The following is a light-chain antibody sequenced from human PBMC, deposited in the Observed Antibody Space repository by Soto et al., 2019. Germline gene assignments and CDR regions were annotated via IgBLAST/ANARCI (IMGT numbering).Light chain of an antibody. V-gene: IGLV2-11*01. CDR1: SSDVGGYDY. J-gene: IGLJ7*01. CDR2: DVS. Sequence: QSALTQPRSVSGSPGQPVTISCTGTSSDVGGYDYVSWYQQHPGKAPKLMIYDVSKRPSGVPDRFSGSKSGNTASLTISGLQAEDEADYYCCSYAGTYTLAVFGGGTQLTVL. CDR3: CSYAGTYTLAV.